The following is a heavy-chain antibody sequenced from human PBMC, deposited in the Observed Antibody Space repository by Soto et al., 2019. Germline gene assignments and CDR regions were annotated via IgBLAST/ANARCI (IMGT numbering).Heavy chain of an antibody. D-gene: IGHD3-10*01. CDR2: IYYSGST. CDR1: GGSISSGGYY. V-gene: IGHV4-31*03. J-gene: IGHJ5*02. Sequence: SETLSLTCTVSGGSISSGGYYWSWIRQHPGKGLEWIGYIYYSGSTYYNPSLKSRVTISVDTSKNQFSLKLSSVTAADTAVYYCARFYYGSGSYYKGGSNWFDPWGQGTLVTVSS. CDR3: ARFYYGSGSYYKGGSNWFDP.